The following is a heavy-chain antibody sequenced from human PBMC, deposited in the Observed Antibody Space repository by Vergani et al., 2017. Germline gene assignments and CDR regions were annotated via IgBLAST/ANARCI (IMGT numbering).Heavy chain of an antibody. D-gene: IGHD3-10*01. CDR3: ARAPYYYSSGSSPFDY. CDR2: ISSSGSTI. CDR1: GFTFSSYE. V-gene: IGHV3-48*03. Sequence: EVQLVESGGGLVQPGGSLRLSCAASGFTFSSYEMNWVRQAPGKGLEWVSYISSSGSTIYYADSVKGRFTISRDNAKNSLYLQMNSLRAEDTAVYYCARAPYYYSSGSSPFDYWGQGTLVTVSS. J-gene: IGHJ4*02.